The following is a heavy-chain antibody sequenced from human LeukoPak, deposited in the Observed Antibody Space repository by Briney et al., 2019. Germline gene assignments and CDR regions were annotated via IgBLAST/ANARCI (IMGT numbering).Heavy chain of an antibody. CDR1: GGSFSAYY. J-gene: IGHJ5*02. CDR3: ARGRTLNDDFWSGYSHKWFDP. D-gene: IGHD3-3*01. CDR2: VSHSGSI. V-gene: IGHV4-34*01. Sequence: SQTLSLTCAVQGGSFSAYYWRWLRQPPGKGLEWIGEVSHSGSINYNPSLKSRLTISEDSSKNQVSLNLSSMTDADTAVYYCARGRTLNDDFWSGYSHKWFDPWGQGTLVTVSS.